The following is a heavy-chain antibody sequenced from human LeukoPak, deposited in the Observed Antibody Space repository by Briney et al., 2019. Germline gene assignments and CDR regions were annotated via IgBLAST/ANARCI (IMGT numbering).Heavy chain of an antibody. CDR3: ARHRDYYDSSGYYTDVAYFDY. CDR2: IYYSGST. J-gene: IGHJ4*02. D-gene: IGHD3-22*01. Sequence: PSETLSLTCTVSGGSISSYYWSWIRQPPGKGLEWIGYIYYSGSTNYNPSLKSRVTISVDTSKNQFSLKLSSVTAADTAVYYCARHRDYYDSSGYYTDVAYFDYWGQGTLVTVSS. V-gene: IGHV4-59*08. CDR1: GGSISSYY.